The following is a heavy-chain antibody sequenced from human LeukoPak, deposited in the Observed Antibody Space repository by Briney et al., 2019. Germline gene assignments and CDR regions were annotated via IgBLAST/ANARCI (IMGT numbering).Heavy chain of an antibody. D-gene: IGHD5-12*01. CDR1: GGSFSGYY. CDR3: AREGRGYSGYARY. CDR2: INHSGST. J-gene: IGHJ4*02. Sequence: SETLSLTCAVYGGSFSGYYWSWIRQPPGKGLDWIGEINHSGSTNYNPSLKSRVPISVDTSKNQFSLKLSSVTAADTAVYYCAREGRGYSGYARYWGQGTLVTVSS. V-gene: IGHV4-34*01.